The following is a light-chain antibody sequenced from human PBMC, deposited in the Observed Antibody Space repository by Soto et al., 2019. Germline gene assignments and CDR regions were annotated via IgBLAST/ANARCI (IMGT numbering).Light chain of an antibody. Sequence: EIVLTQSPGTLSLSPGERATLSCRASQSVSSSYLAWYQQKPGQAPRLLIYGASSRATGFPDRFSGSGSGTDFTLTISRLETEDFAVYYCQQYGSSSLTFGGGTKVEIK. CDR3: QQYGSSSLT. CDR2: GAS. J-gene: IGKJ4*01. V-gene: IGKV3-20*01. CDR1: QSVSSSY.